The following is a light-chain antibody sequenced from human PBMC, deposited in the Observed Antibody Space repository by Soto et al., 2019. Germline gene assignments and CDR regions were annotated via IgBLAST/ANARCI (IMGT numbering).Light chain of an antibody. CDR3: SSYTSISTDV. CDR1: SSDVGGYDY. Sequence: QSALTQPASVSGSPGQSITISCTGTSSDVGGYDYVSWYQQHPGKAPKLMIYDVSDRPSGVSNRFSGSKSGNTASLTISGLQAEDEADYYCSSYTSISTDVFGPGTKLTVL. CDR2: DVS. V-gene: IGLV2-14*01. J-gene: IGLJ1*01.